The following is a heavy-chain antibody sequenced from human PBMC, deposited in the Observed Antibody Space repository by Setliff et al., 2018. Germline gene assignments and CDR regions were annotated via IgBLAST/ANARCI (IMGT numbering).Heavy chain of an antibody. CDR1: GGSISSSSYY. V-gene: IGHV4-39*07. J-gene: IGHJ5*02. D-gene: IGHD3-10*01. Sequence: TLSLTCTVSGGSISSSSYYWGWIRQPPGKGLEWIGSIYYSGSTYYNPSLKSRVTISVDTSKNQFSLKLSSVTAADTAVYYCARIHLLLWFGELLSGWFDPWGQGTLVTVPQ. CDR3: ARIHLLLWFGELLSGWFDP. CDR2: IYYSGST.